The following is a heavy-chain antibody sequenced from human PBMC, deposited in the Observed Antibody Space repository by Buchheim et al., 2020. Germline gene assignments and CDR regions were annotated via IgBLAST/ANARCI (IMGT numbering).Heavy chain of an antibody. V-gene: IGHV3-23*01. Sequence: EVQLLESGGGLVQPGGSLRLSCAASGFTFSTYAMTWVRQAPGKGLEWVSSTTGSGGRTYYADSVKGRFTVSRDNSKNTLYLQMNSLRAEDTAVYYCAKGSAFGGVIAYYFDFWGQGA. J-gene: IGHJ4*02. CDR3: AKGSAFGGVIAYYFDF. CDR1: GFTFSTYA. D-gene: IGHD3-16*02. CDR2: TTGSGGRT.